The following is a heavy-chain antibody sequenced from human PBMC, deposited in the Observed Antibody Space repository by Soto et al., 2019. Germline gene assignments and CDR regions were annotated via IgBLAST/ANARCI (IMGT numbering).Heavy chain of an antibody. J-gene: IGHJ4*02. V-gene: IGHV3-23*01. CDR2: ISGSDGST. D-gene: IGHD3-16*01. Sequence: EVQLLESGGGLVQPGGSLRLSCAASGFTLSNYGMNWVRQAPGKGLEWVTGISGSDGSTYYADSVKGRFTISRDSSKNTLYLKMNTRRAEDTAVYYCAKDKYYDGGQGTLVTVSS. CDR1: GFTLSNYG. CDR3: AKDKYYD.